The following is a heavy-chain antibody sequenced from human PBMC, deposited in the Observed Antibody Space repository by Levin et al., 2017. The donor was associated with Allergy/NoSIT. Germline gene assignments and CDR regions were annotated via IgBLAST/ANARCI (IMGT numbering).Heavy chain of an antibody. Sequence: GGSLRLSCAASGFTFSSYSMNWVRQAPGKGLEWVSYISSSSSTIYYADSVKGRFTISRDNAKNSLYLQMNSLRDEDTAVYYCARGKNYDFWSGYRNWFDPWGQGTLVTVSS. J-gene: IGHJ5*02. CDR1: GFTFSSYS. D-gene: IGHD3-3*01. CDR2: ISSSSSTI. CDR3: ARGKNYDFWSGYRNWFDP. V-gene: IGHV3-48*02.